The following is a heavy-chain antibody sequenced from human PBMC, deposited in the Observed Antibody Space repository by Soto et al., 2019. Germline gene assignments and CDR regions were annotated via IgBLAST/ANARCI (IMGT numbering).Heavy chain of an antibody. D-gene: IGHD3-22*01. CDR3: AREIFYYDRIGYYGVMDY. V-gene: IGHV3-7*03. J-gene: IGHJ4*02. CDR1: GFTFSSHW. Sequence: EVQLVESGGGLVQPGGSLRLSCAASGFTFSSHWMSWVRQAPGTGLEWVANIKQDGSEKYYVDSVKGRFTISRDNVQNSLYVQMNSLRAEDTAVYYCAREIFYYDRIGYYGVMDYWGQGTLVTVSS. CDR2: IKQDGSEK.